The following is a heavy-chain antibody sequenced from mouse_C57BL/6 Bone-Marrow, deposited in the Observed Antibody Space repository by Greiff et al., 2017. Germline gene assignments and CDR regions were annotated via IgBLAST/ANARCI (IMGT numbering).Heavy chain of an antibody. D-gene: IGHD1-1*01. CDR2: IWTGGGT. CDR1: GFSLTSYA. J-gene: IGHJ4*01. V-gene: IGHV2-9-1*01. CDR3: ARKGYYGSSYDYYAMDY. Sequence: VQRVESGPGLVAPSQSLSITCTVSGFSLTSYAISWVRQPPGKGLEWLGVIWTGGGTNYNSALKSRLSISKDNSKSQVFLKMNSLQTDDTARYYCARKGYYGSSYDYYAMDYWGRGTAVTVSA.